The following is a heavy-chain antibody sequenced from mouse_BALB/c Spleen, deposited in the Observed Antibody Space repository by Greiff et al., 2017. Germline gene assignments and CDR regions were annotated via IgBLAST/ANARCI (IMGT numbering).Heavy chain of an antibody. D-gene: IGHD2-14*01. CDR3: ARAAYYRYDGAY. J-gene: IGHJ3*01. Sequence: VQLKESGPGLVAPSQSLSITCTVSGFSLTSYGVHWVRQPPGKGLEWLGVIWAGGSTNYNSALMSRLSISKDNSKSQVFLKMNSLQTDDTAMYYCARAAYYRYDGAYWGQGTLVTVSA. V-gene: IGHV2-9*02. CDR1: GFSLTSYG. CDR2: IWAGGST.